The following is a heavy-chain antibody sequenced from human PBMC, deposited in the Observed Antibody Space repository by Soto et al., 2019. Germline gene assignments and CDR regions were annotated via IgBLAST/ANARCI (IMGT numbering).Heavy chain of an antibody. Sequence: GGSLRLSCAASGLSFSNYAMSWVRQAPGKGLEWVSAITGSGGSTHYADSVKGRFTISRDNSKSTLYLQMNSLGAEDTAIYYCAKTPYDYYYYYGMDVWGQGTTVTVSS. CDR2: ITGSGGST. V-gene: IGHV3-23*01. CDR1: GLSFSNYA. J-gene: IGHJ6*02. CDR3: AKTPYDYYYYYGMDV.